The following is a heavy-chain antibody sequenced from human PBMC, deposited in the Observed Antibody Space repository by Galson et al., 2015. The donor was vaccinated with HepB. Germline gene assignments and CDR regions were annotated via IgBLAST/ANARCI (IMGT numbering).Heavy chain of an antibody. D-gene: IGHD1-26*01. CDR1: GYTFIGSA. J-gene: IGHJ4*02. CDR3: ASGGSYVGGFDY. Sequence: SVKVSCKASGYTFIGSAMHWVRQAPGQRLEWMGWINPGNGDTQYSQTFQGRVTITRDTSASTGYMELSSLRSEDTAVYYCASGGSYVGGFDYWGQGTLVTVSS. V-gene: IGHV1-3*01. CDR2: INPGNGDT.